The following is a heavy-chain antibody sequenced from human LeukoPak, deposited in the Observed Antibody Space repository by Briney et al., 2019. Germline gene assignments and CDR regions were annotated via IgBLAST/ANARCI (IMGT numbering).Heavy chain of an antibody. J-gene: IGHJ4*02. Sequence: GGSLRLSCAASGFTFSSYAMSWVRQAPGKGLEWVSAIRDSGSSIHYADSVKGRFTTSRDNSKNTLFLQMNSLRAEDTAIYYCAKYGPQDSGSSHFDYWGQGALVTVSS. D-gene: IGHD1-26*01. CDR1: GFTFSSYA. CDR2: IRDSGSSI. CDR3: AKYGPQDSGSSHFDY. V-gene: IGHV3-23*01.